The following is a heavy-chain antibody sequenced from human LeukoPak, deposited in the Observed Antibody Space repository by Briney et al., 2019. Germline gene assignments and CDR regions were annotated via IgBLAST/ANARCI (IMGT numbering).Heavy chain of an antibody. CDR1: GYSISSGYY. Sequence: PSETLSLTCTVSGYSISSGYYWGWIRQPPGKGLEWIGYIYYSGSTNYNPSLKSRVTISVDTSKNQFSLKLSSVTAADTAVYYCAREAARSLDYWGQGTLVTVSS. V-gene: IGHV4-61*01. CDR3: AREAARSLDY. J-gene: IGHJ4*02. D-gene: IGHD6-6*01. CDR2: IYYSGST.